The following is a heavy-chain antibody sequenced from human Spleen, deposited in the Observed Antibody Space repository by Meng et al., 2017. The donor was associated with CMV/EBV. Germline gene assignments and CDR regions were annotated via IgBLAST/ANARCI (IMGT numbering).Heavy chain of an antibody. CDR1: GGTFSTQT. D-gene: IGHD1-26*01. CDR3: AREDTGGSYYV. Sequence: VSCKASGGTFSTQTISGVRQAPGQGLEWMGRIIPRAGVGNIAEKFQGRVTITADTSTSTAYMELSSLRSEDTAVYFCAREDTGGSYYVWGQGTLVTVSS. V-gene: IGHV1-69*04. CDR2: IIPRAGVG. J-gene: IGHJ4*02.